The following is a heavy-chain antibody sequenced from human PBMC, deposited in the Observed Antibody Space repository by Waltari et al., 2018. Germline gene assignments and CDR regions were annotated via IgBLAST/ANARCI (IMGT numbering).Heavy chain of an antibody. Sequence: EVQLIESGGNLIEPGGSLRLSCLASGFTFGTFNMNWVRQAPGKGLEWIAYITTTSRIISYADSVRGRFTISRDNAKDPLYLQMNSLRPEDTAVYHCVRDHRHGFDVWGQGTMVTVSS. CDR1: GFTFGTFN. V-gene: IGHV3-48*01. CDR3: VRDHRHGFDV. J-gene: IGHJ3*01. CDR2: ITTTSRII.